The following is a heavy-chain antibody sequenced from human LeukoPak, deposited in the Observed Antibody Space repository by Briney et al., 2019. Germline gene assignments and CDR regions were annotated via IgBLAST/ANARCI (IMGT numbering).Heavy chain of an antibody. V-gene: IGHV3-23*01. CDR1: RFTFSRSP. J-gene: IGHJ4*02. Sequence: GGSLRLSCAASRFTFSRSPMTWVRQAPGKGLEWVSDIGGSGNTYYVDSVKDRFTISRDESKNTLHLQMNSLRAEDTAVYYCATNRGRGKFDFWGQGSGVTVFS. CDR2: IGGSGNT. CDR3: ATNRGRGKFDF. D-gene: IGHD1-14*01.